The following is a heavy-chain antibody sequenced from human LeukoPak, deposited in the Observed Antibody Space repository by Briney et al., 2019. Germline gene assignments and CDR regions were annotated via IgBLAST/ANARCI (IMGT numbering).Heavy chain of an antibody. V-gene: IGHV4-59*01. CDR1: GGSISSYY. J-gene: IGHJ4*02. CDR3: ARAYYYDSGSYGLDY. CDR2: IYSSGST. Sequence: PSETLSLTCTVSGGSISSYYWSWIRQPPGKGLEWIGYIYSSGSTNYNPSLKSRVTISVDTSKNQFSLKLTSVTAADTAVYYCARAYYYDSGSYGLDYWGQGTLVTVSS. D-gene: IGHD3-10*01.